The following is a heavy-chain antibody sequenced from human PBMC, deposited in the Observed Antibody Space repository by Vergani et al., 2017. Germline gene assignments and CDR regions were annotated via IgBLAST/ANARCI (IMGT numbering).Heavy chain of an antibody. Sequence: QVQLQESGPGLVKPSQTLSLTCTVSGGSISSGSYYWSWIRQPAGKGLEWIGRIYTSGSTNYNPSLKSRVTMSLDTSKNQFSLNLYSVTAADTAVYYCARGALWWLRQIDSWGQGTLVTVSS. CDR2: IYTSGST. CDR1: GGSISSGSYY. J-gene: IGHJ4*02. V-gene: IGHV4-61*02. D-gene: IGHD2-21*01. CDR3: ARGALWWLRQIDS.